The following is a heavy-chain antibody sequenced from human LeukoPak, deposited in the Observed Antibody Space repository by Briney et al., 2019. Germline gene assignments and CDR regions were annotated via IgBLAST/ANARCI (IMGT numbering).Heavy chain of an antibody. D-gene: IGHD6-13*01. J-gene: IGHJ4*02. Sequence: PGGSLRLSCAASEFIFSGYWVNWVRQAPGKGLEWVANIKQDGSEKQYVDSVRGRFTISRDNAKNSLYLQMNSLRVEDTAVYYCARDGFVGAADYWGQGTLVTVSS. CDR1: EFIFSGYW. CDR3: ARDGFVGAADY. V-gene: IGHV3-7*01. CDR2: IKQDGSEK.